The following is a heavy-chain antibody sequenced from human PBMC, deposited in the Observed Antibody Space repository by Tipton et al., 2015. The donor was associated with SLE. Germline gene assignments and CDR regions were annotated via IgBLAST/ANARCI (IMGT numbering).Heavy chain of an antibody. CDR3: ARAPPQLGFDY. CDR1: GYTFTSFD. Sequence: QLVQSGAEVKKPGASVKVSCKASGYTFTSFDINWVRQATGQGLEWMGWMNPNSGNTAYAQKFQGRVTMTRDTSISTAYMELSSPRSEDTAVYYCARAPPQLGFDYWGQGTLVTVSS. V-gene: IGHV1-8*01. CDR2: MNPNSGNT. J-gene: IGHJ4*02. D-gene: IGHD5-24*01.